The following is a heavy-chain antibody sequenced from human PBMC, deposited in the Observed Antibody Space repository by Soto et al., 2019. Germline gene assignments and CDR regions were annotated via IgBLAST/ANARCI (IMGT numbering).Heavy chain of an antibody. V-gene: IGHV1-18*01. J-gene: IGHJ4*02. Sequence: ASVKVSCKASGYTFTSYGISWVRQAPGQGLEWMGWISAYNGNTNYAQKLQGRITITRDTSASTAYMELSGLRSEDTAVYYCARDMGFGLSDYWGQGTLVTVSS. D-gene: IGHD3-10*01. CDR1: GYTFTSYG. CDR2: ISAYNGNT. CDR3: ARDMGFGLSDY.